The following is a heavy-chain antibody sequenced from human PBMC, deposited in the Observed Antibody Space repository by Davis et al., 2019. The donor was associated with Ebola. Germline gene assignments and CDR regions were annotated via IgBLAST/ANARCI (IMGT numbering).Heavy chain of an antibody. V-gene: IGHV3-23*01. Sequence: GESLKISCAASGFTFSSYAMSWVRQAPGKGLEWVSAISGSGGSTYYADSVKGRFTISRDNSKNTLYLQMNSLRAEDTAVYYCAKGGYKGYCTGGVCYSYYFDYWGQGTLVTVSS. CDR2: ISGSGGST. J-gene: IGHJ4*02. D-gene: IGHD2-8*02. CDR3: AKGGYKGYCTGGVCYSYYFDY. CDR1: GFTFSSYA.